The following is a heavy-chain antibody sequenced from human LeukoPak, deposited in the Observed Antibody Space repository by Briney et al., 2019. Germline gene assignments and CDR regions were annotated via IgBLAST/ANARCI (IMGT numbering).Heavy chain of an antibody. CDR1: GGTFSSYA. CDR3: ARGRYVWGSYRLFDY. Sequence: GASVKVSCKASGGTFSSYAISWVRQAPGQGLEWMGGIIPIFGTANYAQKFQGRVTITADESTSTAYMELSSLRSDDTAVYYCARGRYVWGSYRLFDYWGQGTLVTVSS. V-gene: IGHV1-69*13. D-gene: IGHD3-16*02. J-gene: IGHJ4*02. CDR2: IIPIFGTA.